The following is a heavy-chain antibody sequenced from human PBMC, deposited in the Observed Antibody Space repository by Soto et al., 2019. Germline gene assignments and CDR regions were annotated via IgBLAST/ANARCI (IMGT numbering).Heavy chain of an antibody. CDR3: ARGTSSGWARD. CDR2: ISSNGRTT. CDR1: GFTFNSYA. D-gene: IGHD6-19*01. V-gene: IGHV3-64*01. Sequence: EVQLVESGGGLVQPGGSLRLSCAASGFTFNSYAMHWVRQAPGKGLESVAAISSNGRTTYYGNSVKGRFTISRDDSKNTLFLQMGSLRPEDMAVYYCARGTSSGWARDLGQGTLVTVSS. J-gene: IGHJ4*02.